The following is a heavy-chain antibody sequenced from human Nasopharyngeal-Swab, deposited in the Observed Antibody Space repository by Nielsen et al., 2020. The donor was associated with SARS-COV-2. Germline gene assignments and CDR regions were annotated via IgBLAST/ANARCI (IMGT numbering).Heavy chain of an antibody. CDR2: INHSGST. CDR3: ARDLVEYSSSSGLDY. V-gene: IGHV4-34*01. D-gene: IGHD6-6*01. J-gene: IGHJ4*02. Sequence: SETLSLTCAVFGGSFSGYYWSWIRQPPGKGLEWIGEINHSGSTNYNPSLKSRVTISVDTSKNQFSLKLTSVTAADTAVYYCARDLVEYSSSSGLDYWGQGTLVTVSS. CDR1: GGSFSGYY.